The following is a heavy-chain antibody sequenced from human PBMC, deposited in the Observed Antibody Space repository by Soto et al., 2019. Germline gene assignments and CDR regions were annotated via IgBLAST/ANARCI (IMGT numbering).Heavy chain of an antibody. V-gene: IGHV1-24*01. D-gene: IGHD2-15*01. CDR1: GYTLTELF. J-gene: IGHJ4*02. CDR2: FDPEDGET. Sequence: ASVKVSFKVSGYTLTELFMHWVRQAPGKGLEWMGGFDPEDGETIYAQKFQGRVTMTEDTSTDTAYMELGSLRSEDTAVYYCATVYGSGYCSGGSCLSFDYWGQGTLVTVSS. CDR3: ATVYGSGYCSGGSCLSFDY.